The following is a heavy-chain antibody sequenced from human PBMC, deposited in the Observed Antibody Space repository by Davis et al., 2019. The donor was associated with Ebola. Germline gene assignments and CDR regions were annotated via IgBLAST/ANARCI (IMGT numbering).Heavy chain of an antibody. CDR1: GFTVSSNY. V-gene: IGHV3-66*01. CDR3: ASGGYSYGWDYYYGMDV. J-gene: IGHJ6*02. CDR2: IYSGVST. Sequence: GGSLRLSCAASGFTVSSNYMSWVRQAPGKGLEWVSVIYSGVSTYYADSVKGRFTISRDNSTNTLYLQMNSLRAEDTAVYYCASGGYSYGWDYYYGMDVWGQGTTVTVSS. D-gene: IGHD5-18*01.